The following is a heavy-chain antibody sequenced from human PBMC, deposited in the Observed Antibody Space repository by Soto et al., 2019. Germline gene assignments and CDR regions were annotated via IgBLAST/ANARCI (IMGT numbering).Heavy chain of an antibody. Sequence: WASVKVSCKASGYTFTSYGISWVRQAPGQGLEWMGWISAYNGNTNYAQKLQGRVTMTTDTSTSTAYMELRSLRSDDTAVYYCASGIYCGGDCYDFYYYYGMDVWGQGTTVTV. CDR2: ISAYNGNT. D-gene: IGHD2-21*02. J-gene: IGHJ6*02. CDR1: GYTFTSYG. V-gene: IGHV1-18*01. CDR3: ASGIYCGGDCYDFYYYYGMDV.